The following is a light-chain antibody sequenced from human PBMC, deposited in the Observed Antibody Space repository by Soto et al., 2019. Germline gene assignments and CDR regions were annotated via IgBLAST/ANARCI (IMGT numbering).Light chain of an antibody. CDR3: CSYAGSYTFV. CDR1: SSAVGTYIL. V-gene: IGLV2-23*03. J-gene: IGLJ1*01. Sequence: QSVLTQPASVSGSPGQPITISCTGTSSAVGTYILVSWYQQYPGKAPKLMIYEGTKRPPGVSNRFSGSKSGNTASLTISGLQPEDEADYYCCSYAGSYTFVFGTGTKVTVL. CDR2: EGT.